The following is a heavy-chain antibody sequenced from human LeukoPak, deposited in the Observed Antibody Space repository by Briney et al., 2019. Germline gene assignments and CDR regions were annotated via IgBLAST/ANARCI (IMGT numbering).Heavy chain of an antibody. Sequence: SETLSLTCTVSGGSISSYYWSWIRQPPGKGLEWIGYIYYSGSTNYNPSLKSRVTISVDTSKNQFSLKLSSVTAADTAVYYWARGPHGRIYDILTGFDYWGQGTLVTVSS. J-gene: IGHJ4*02. D-gene: IGHD3-9*01. CDR2: IYYSGST. V-gene: IGHV4-59*01. CDR3: ARGPHGRIYDILTGFDY. CDR1: GGSISSYY.